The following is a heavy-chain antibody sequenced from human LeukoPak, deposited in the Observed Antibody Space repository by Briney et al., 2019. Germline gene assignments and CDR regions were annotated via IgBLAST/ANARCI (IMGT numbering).Heavy chain of an antibody. CDR3: AKDRWTFDY. D-gene: IGHD2-15*01. CDR2: ISANGGST. J-gene: IGHJ4*02. V-gene: IGHV3-23*01. Sequence: GGFLRLSCAASGFTFSTYAMSWVRQAPGKGLEWVSAISANGGSTFYADSVKGRFTISRDNSKNTLYLQMNNLRSNDTAVYYCAKDRWTFDYWGQGTLVTVSS. CDR1: GFTFSTYA.